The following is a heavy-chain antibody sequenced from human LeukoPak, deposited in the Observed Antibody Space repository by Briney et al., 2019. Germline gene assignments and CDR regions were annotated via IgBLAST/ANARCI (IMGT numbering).Heavy chain of an antibody. Sequence: GGSLRLSCAASGFTFSSYAMSWVRQAPGKGLEWVSSFSGTVGSTYYADCVKSRFTISRDSYKNTLYLQMNSLRAEDTAVYYCAKGKNAYGSSSNDYWGQGSLVTDSS. CDR1: GFTFSSYA. CDR2: FSGTVGST. CDR3: AKGKNAYGSSSNDY. J-gene: IGHJ4*02. V-gene: IGHV3-23*01. D-gene: IGHD6-13*01.